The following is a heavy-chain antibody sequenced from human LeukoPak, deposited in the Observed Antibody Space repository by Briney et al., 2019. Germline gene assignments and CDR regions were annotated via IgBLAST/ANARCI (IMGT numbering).Heavy chain of an antibody. J-gene: IGHJ4*02. CDR1: GGTFSSYA. V-gene: IGHV1-69*05. CDR3: ARGHYYDSSGYLYYFDY. CDR2: IIPIFGTA. Sequence: SVKVSCKVSGGTFSSYAISWVRQAPGQGLEWMGGIIPIFGTANYAQKFQGRVTITTDESTSTAYMELSSLRSEDTAVYYCARGHYYDSSGYLYYFDYWGQGTLVTVSS. D-gene: IGHD3-22*01.